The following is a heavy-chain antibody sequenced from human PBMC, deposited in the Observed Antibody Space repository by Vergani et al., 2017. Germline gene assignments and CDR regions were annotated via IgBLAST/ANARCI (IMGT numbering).Heavy chain of an antibody. CDR3: ARRGVYYYYYYGMDV. CDR1: GGSFSGYY. J-gene: IGHJ6*02. D-gene: IGHD1-26*01. CDR2: INHSGST. Sequence: QVQLQQWGAELLKPSETLSLTCAVYGGSFSGYYWSWIRQPPGKGLEWIGEINHSGSTNYNPSLKSRVTISVDTSKNQFSLKLSSVTAADTAVYYCARRGVYYYYYYGMDVWGQGTTVTVSS. V-gene: IGHV4-34*01.